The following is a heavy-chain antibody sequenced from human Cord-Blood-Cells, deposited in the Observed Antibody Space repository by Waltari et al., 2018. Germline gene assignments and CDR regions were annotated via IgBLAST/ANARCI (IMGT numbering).Heavy chain of an antibody. CDR1: GYSISSGYY. CDR3: ARDIVGATDY. CDR2: IYHSGST. Sequence: QVQLQESGPGLVKPSETLSLTCAVSGYSISSGYYWGWIRQPPGKGLEWIGSIYHSGSTAYTPSLLSRVTISGAQYKNQFSLKLRIVTAADTAVYYCARDIVGATDYWGQGTLFAVSS. D-gene: IGHD1-26*01. J-gene: IGHJ4*02. V-gene: IGHV4-38-2*02.